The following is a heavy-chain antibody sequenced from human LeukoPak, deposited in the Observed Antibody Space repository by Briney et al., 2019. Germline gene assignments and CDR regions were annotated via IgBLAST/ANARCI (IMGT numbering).Heavy chain of an antibody. D-gene: IGHD3-10*01. CDR3: ARFRPYYYGSGCSYYFDY. CDR2: ISAYNGNT. CDR1: GYTFTSYG. Sequence: ASVKVSCKASGYTFTSYGISWVRQAPGQVLEWMGWISAYNGNTNYAQKLQGRVTMTTDTSTSTAYMELRSLRSDDTAVYYCARFRPYYYGSGCSYYFDYWGQGTLVTVSS. V-gene: IGHV1-18*01. J-gene: IGHJ4*02.